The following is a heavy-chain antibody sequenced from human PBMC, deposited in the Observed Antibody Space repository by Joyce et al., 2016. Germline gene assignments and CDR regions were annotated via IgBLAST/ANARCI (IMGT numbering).Heavy chain of an antibody. CDR1: GGSFSGFY. D-gene: IGHD6-6*01. CDR3: ARGASWYFVY. J-gene: IGHJ4*02. Sequence: QVQLQQWGAGLLKPSETLSLTCAVYGGSFSGFYWTYIRQPPGKGLEWIGEINYSGSTHYNPSLKSRVTISVDTSKNHFSLKLTSVTAADTALYYCARGASWYFVYWGQGTLVTVSS. CDR2: INYSGST. V-gene: IGHV4-34*02.